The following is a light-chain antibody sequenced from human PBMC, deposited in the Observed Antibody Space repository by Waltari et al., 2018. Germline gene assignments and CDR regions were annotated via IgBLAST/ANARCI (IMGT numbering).Light chain of an antibody. CDR3: QQYNNWPPWT. J-gene: IGKJ1*01. CDR1: QTVSSN. Sequence: ETVMTQSPATLSVSPGERATLSCRASQTVSSNLAWYQQKPGQAPRLLIYGASTRATGIPARFSGSGSGTQFTLTINSLQSEDFAVYYCQQYNNWPPWTFGQGTMVGIK. CDR2: GAS. V-gene: IGKV3-15*01.